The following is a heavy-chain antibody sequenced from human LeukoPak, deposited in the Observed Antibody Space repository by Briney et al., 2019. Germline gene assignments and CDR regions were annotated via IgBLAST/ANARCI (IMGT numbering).Heavy chain of an antibody. V-gene: IGHV1-58*01. CDR3: AADDGDILTAPGDY. Sequence: SVKVSCKASGFTFTSSAVQWVRQARGQRLEWIGWIDVGSGNTNYAQKFQERVTITRDMSTSTAYMELSSLRSEDTAVYYCAADDGDILTAPGDYWGQGTLVTVSS. D-gene: IGHD3-9*01. CDR1: GFTFTSSA. CDR2: IDVGSGNT. J-gene: IGHJ4*02.